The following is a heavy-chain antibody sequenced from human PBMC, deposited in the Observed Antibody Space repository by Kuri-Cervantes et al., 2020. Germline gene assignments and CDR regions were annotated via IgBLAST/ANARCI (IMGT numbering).Heavy chain of an antibody. V-gene: IGHV4-39*07. CDR2: INHSGSS. D-gene: IGHD2-8*01. J-gene: IGHJ4*02. Sequence: SETLSLTCTVSGDSISSSSFYWGWIRQPPGKGLEWIGEINHSGSSIYNPSLKSRVTVSIDTSKNQFSLTLTSVTAADTALYYCARGPENTNGFYFDYWGQGALVTVSS. CDR1: GDSISSSSFY. CDR3: ARGPENTNGFYFDY.